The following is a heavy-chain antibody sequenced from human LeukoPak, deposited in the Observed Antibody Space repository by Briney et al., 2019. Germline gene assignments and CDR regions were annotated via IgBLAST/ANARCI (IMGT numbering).Heavy chain of an antibody. V-gene: IGHV4-59*01. J-gene: IGHJ5*02. CDR1: GGSISSYY. D-gene: IGHD2-21*02. Sequence: SETLSLTYTVSGGSISSYYWSWIRQPPGKGLEWIGYIYYSGSTNYNPSLKSRVTISVDTSKNQFSLKLSSVTAADTAVYYCARVGYCGGDCSTFDPWGQGTLVTVSS. CDR3: ARVGYCGGDCSTFDP. CDR2: IYYSGST.